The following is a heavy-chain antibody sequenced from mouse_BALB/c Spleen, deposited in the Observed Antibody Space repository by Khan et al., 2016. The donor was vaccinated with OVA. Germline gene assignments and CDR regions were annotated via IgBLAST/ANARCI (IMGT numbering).Heavy chain of an antibody. CDR3: ARYPRGNYDVMDY. Sequence: VKLKQSGAEVVRPGTSVKISCKTSGYTFTNYWLAWLKQRPGHGPEWIGDIFPGGTYTNYNEKLKDKATLTADTFSSTAYMQLSSLTSDDSAVYFCARYPRGNYDVMDYWGQGTSVTVSS. CDR1: GYTFTNYW. V-gene: IGHV1-63*02. D-gene: IGHD2-1*01. CDR2: IFPGGTYT. J-gene: IGHJ4*01.